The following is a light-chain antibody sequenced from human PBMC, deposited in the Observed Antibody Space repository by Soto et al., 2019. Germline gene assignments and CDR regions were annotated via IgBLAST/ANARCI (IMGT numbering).Light chain of an antibody. CDR2: WAS. J-gene: IGKJ2*01. Sequence: DIVMTQSPDSLAVSLGERATLNCKSRQSVLYSSNNKNYLAWYQQKPGQPPKLLIYWASTRESGVPDRFSGSGSGRDFTLTIISLQAEDVAVYYCQQYYSTPPTFGQGTKLEIK. CDR3: QQYYSTPPT. CDR1: QSVLYSSNNKNY. V-gene: IGKV4-1*01.